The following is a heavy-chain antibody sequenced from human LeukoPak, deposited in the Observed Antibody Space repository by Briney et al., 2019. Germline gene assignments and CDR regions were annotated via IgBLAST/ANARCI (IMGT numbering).Heavy chain of an antibody. J-gene: IGHJ4*02. V-gene: IGHV3-23*01. Sequence: PGGSLRLSCAASGFTFSSYAMSWVRQAPGKGLEWVSAISGSGGSTYYADSVKGRFTISRDNSKNTLYLQMNSLRAEDAAVYYCAKWEVPAAITYSSSSPLDYWGQGTLVTVSS. CDR2: ISGSGGST. CDR1: GFTFSSYA. D-gene: IGHD2-2*01. CDR3: AKWEVPAAITYSSSSPLDY.